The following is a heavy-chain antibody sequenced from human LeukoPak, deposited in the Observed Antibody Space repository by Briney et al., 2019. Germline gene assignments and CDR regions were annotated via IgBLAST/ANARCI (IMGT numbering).Heavy chain of an antibody. J-gene: IGHJ4*02. CDR2: IYCSGST. Sequence: SDTLSLTCTVSGGSISSSSYYWGWIRQPPGKGLEWIGSIYCSGSTYYNPSLKSRVTISVDTSKNQFSLKLSSVTAADTAVYYCARGIAAAGTYYWGQGTLDTVSS. CDR1: GGSISSSSYY. D-gene: IGHD6-13*01. CDR3: ARGIAAAGTYY. V-gene: IGHV4-39*07.